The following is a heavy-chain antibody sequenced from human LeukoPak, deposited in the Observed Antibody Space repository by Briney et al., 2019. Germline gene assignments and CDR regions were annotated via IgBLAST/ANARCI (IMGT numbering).Heavy chain of an antibody. D-gene: IGHD3-9*01. CDR2: IYSGGST. V-gene: IGHV3-66*01. CDR3: AREDILTGYYDY. Sequence: GGSLRLSCIASGFTLNNYWMAWVRQAPGKGLEWVSVIYSGGSTYYADSVKGRFTISRDNSKNTLYLQMNSLRAEDTAVYYCAREDILTGYYDYWGQGTLVTVSS. J-gene: IGHJ4*02. CDR1: GFTLNNYW.